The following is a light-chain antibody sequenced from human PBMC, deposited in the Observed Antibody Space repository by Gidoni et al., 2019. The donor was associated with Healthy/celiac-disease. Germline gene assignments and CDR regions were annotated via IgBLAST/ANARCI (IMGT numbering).Light chain of an antibody. V-gene: IGKV3-11*01. CDR2: DAS. Sequence: EIVLTQSPATLSLSPGERATLSCRASQSVSSYLAWYQQKPGQAPRLLIYDASNRATGIPARFSGSGSGTDFTLTISSLEPEDFAVYYCQQRSNWPPIITFXPXTKVDIK. CDR1: QSVSSY. J-gene: IGKJ3*01. CDR3: QQRSNWPPIIT.